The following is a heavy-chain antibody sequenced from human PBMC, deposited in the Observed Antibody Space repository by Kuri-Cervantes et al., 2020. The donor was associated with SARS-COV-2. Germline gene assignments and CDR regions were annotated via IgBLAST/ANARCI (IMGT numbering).Heavy chain of an antibody. CDR3: ASPQPWGGGQIDAFDI. D-gene: IGHD3-16*01. J-gene: IGHJ3*02. V-gene: IGHV4-34*01. Sequence: SETLSLTCAVYGGSFSGYYWTWIRQPPGKGLEWIGEINHSGSTNYNPSLKSRVTTSVDTSKNQFSLELSSVTAADTAVYYCASPQPWGGGQIDAFDIWGQGTMVTGSS. CDR2: INHSGST. CDR1: GGSFSGYY.